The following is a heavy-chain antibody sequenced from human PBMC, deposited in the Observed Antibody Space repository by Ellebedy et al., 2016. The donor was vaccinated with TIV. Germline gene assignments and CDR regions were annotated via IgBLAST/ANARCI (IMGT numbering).Heavy chain of an antibody. Sequence: SETLSLTCAVYGGSFSGYYWSWVRQAPGKGLEWIGEINESGRGSTKYNPSLKSRVTISVDTSKNQFSLDLSSVTAADTAIYYCARVHRRPAAAPRLRPGYHFDFWGQGTLVTVSS. J-gene: IGHJ4*02. CDR2: INESGRGST. D-gene: IGHD6-6*01. CDR3: ARVHRRPAAAPRLRPGYHFDF. CDR1: GGSFSGYY. V-gene: IGHV4-34*01.